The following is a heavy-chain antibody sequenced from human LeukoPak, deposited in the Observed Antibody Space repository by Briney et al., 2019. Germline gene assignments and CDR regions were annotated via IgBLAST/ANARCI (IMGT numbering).Heavy chain of an antibody. V-gene: IGHV3-33*01. CDR1: GFTFSSYG. CDR3: ARGPYLSISI. J-gene: IGHJ4*02. D-gene: IGHD3-16*01. Sequence: GRSLGLSCAASGFTFSSYGMHWVRQAPGKGLEWVAVIWYDGINKFHADSVKGRFTISRDNAKNSLYLQMNSLRDEDTAVYYCARGPYLSISIGGQRTLVSVSS. CDR2: IWYDGINK.